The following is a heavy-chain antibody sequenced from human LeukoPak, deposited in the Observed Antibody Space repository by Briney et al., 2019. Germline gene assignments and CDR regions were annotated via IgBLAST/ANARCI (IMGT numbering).Heavy chain of an antibody. V-gene: IGHV4-30-2*01. CDR3: ARGGSDWFDP. CDR2: IYHSGST. J-gene: IGHJ5*02. CDR1: GGSISSGGYS. Sequence: SRTLSLTCAVSGGSISSGGYSWSWIRQPPGKGLEWIGYIYHSGSTYYNPSLKSRVTISVDRSKNQFSLKLSSVTAADTAVYYCARGGSDWFDPWGQGTLVTVSS.